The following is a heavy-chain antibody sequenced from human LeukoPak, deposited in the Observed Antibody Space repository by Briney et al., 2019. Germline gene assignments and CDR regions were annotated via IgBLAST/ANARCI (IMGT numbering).Heavy chain of an antibody. D-gene: IGHD1-7*01. CDR2: IGRSGSDT. CDR3: AQDRVPGTSPKLDY. J-gene: IGHJ4*02. Sequence: GGSLRLSRAASGFTFSIYAMTWVRQAPGRGLEWVSTIGRSGSDTYFADSVKGRFIISRDNSKNTLSLQMNSLRVEDTAVYYCAQDRVPGTSPKLDYWGQGTLVTVSS. CDR1: GFTFSIYA. V-gene: IGHV3-23*01.